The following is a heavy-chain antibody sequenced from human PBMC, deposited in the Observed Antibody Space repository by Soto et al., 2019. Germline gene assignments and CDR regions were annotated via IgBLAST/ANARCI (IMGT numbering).Heavy chain of an antibody. CDR1: GGSISRYY. CDR3: ARLPVVTLLSGYYYYGMDV. CDR2: IYNSGST. Sequence: PSETLSLACTVSGGSISRYYWSWIRQPPGKGLEWIAYIYNSGSTYYNPSLKSRVTISVDTSKNQFSLKLSSVTAADTAVYYCARLPVVTLLSGYYYYGMDVWSQGTTVTVSS. J-gene: IGHJ6*02. D-gene: IGHD2-21*02. V-gene: IGHV4-4*08.